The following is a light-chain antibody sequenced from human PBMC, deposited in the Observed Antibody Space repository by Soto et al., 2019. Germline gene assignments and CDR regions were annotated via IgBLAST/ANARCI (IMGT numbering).Light chain of an antibody. Sequence: EIVLTQSPGTLSLSPGERATLSCWASQSVSSYLAWYQQKPGQAPRLLIYGASSRATGIPDRFSGSGSGTDFTLTISRLEPEDFAVYYCQQYGSSPRTFGQGTKVEIK. J-gene: IGKJ1*01. CDR2: GAS. CDR1: QSVSSY. V-gene: IGKV3-20*01. CDR3: QQYGSSPRT.